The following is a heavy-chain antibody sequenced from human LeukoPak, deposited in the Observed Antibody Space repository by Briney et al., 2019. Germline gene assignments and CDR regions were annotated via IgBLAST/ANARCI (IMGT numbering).Heavy chain of an antibody. Sequence: ASVKVSCKASGYTFTSYGISWVRQAPGQGLEWMGWISAYNGNTNYAQKLQGRVTMTTGTSTSTAYMELRSLRSDDTAVYYCARGTRRKWFGELLPEGHWFDPWGQGTLVTVSS. D-gene: IGHD3-10*01. CDR3: ARGTRRKWFGELLPEGHWFDP. CDR2: ISAYNGNT. V-gene: IGHV1-18*01. J-gene: IGHJ5*02. CDR1: GYTFTSYG.